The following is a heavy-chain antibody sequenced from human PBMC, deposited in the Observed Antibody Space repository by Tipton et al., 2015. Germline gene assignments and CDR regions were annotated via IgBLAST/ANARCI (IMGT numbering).Heavy chain of an antibody. V-gene: IGHV3-48*02. J-gene: IGHJ6*02. Sequence: GSLRLSCAASGFSFGAYGMHWVRQAPGKGLGWVSNISGGSSTKFYADSVKGRFTISRDNAKNSVYLQMNSLRDEDTAVYYCARSSPPLYAMDVWGQGTTVTVSS. CDR1: GFSFGAYG. CDR2: ISGGSSTK. CDR3: ARSSPPLYAMDV.